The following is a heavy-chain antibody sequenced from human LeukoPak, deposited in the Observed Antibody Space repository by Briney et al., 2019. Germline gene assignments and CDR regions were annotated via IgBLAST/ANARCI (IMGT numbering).Heavy chain of an antibody. J-gene: IGHJ4*02. Sequence: SETLSLTCTVSGGSITNYYWSWIRQPPGKGLEWIGFSYYNGNTNYNPSLKSRVTISVDMSKNQFSLSLRSVTAADTAVYYCARGNTMALDYWGQGTLVTVSS. V-gene: IGHV4-59*01. D-gene: IGHD3-10*01. CDR3: ARGNTMALDY. CDR1: GGSITNYY. CDR2: SYYNGNT.